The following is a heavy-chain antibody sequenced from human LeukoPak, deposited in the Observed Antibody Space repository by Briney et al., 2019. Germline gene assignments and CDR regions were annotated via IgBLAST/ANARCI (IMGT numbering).Heavy chain of an antibody. J-gene: IGHJ6*02. CDR3: ARSYYDFAGYGMDV. Sequence: PGGSLRLSCAASGFTFSDYYMSWIRQAPGKGLEWVSYISSSSSTIYYADSVKGRFTISRDNAKNSLYLQMGSLRVEDMAVYYCARSYYDFAGYGMDVWGQGTTVTVSS. CDR1: GFTFSDYY. CDR2: ISSSSSTI. D-gene: IGHD3-3*01. V-gene: IGHV3-11*04.